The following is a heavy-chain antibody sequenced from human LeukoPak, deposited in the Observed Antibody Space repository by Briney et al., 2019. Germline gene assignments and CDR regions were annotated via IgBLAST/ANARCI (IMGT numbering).Heavy chain of an antibody. Sequence: GGSLRLSCAASGFTFSNYWMTWVRQAPGKGLQWVASIRQDANVKYYVDSVRGRFTISRDNAENSLHLQMNGLRAEDTAMYYCARWAADSGIYYIASWGQGSPVTVSS. CDR1: GFTFSNYW. V-gene: IGHV3-7*01. D-gene: IGHD3-10*01. CDR2: IRQDANVK. CDR3: ARWAADSGIYYIAS. J-gene: IGHJ4*02.